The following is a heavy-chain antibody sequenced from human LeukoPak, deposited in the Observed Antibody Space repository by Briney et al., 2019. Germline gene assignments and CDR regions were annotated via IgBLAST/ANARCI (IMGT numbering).Heavy chain of an antibody. J-gene: IGHJ4*02. CDR3: AKDRSGSGYFDY. Sequence: AGGSPRLSCAASGFTFSSHAMSWVRQAPGKGLEWVSRISSGGGTTDYTDSVKGRFTISRDTSKNTLYLQMNSLRAEDTAVYYCAKDRSGSGYFDYWGQGTLVTVSS. CDR1: GFTFSSHA. V-gene: IGHV3-23*01. CDR2: ISSGGGTT. D-gene: IGHD3-10*01.